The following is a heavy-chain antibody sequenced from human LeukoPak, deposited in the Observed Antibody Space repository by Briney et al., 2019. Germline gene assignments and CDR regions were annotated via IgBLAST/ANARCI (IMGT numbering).Heavy chain of an antibody. CDR3: ARLSASYYDILTGYLHAFDI. CDR1: GGSISSGGYY. J-gene: IGHJ3*02. CDR2: IYYSGST. Sequence: SETLSLTCTVSGGSISSGGYYWSWIRQHPGKGLEWIGYIYYSGSTHYNPSLKSRVTISVDTSKNQFSLKLSSVTAADTAVYYCARLSASYYDILTGYLHAFDIWGQGTMVTVSS. D-gene: IGHD3-9*01. V-gene: IGHV4-31*03.